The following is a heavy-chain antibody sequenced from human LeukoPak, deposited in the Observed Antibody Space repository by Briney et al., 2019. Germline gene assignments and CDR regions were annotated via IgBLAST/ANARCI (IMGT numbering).Heavy chain of an antibody. D-gene: IGHD6-13*01. CDR2: ISWNSGSI. V-gene: IGHV3-9*01. Sequence: GGSLRLSCAASGFTFDDYAMHWVRQAPWKGLEWVSGISWNSGSIGYADSVKGRFTISRDNAKNSLYLQMNSLRAEDTALYYCAKDMFGAAAGFDYWGQGTLVTVCS. CDR3: AKDMFGAAAGFDY. CDR1: GFTFDDYA. J-gene: IGHJ4*02.